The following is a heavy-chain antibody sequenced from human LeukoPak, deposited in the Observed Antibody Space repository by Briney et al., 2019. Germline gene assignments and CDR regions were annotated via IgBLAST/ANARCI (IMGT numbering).Heavy chain of an antibody. J-gene: IGHJ4*02. V-gene: IGHV4-30-2*01. CDR2: IYHSGST. D-gene: IGHD6-13*01. CDR1: GCSISRGGYY. CDR3: ARADSSSWPFDY. Sequence: SQTLSLTCTVSGCSISRGGYYWSWIRQPPGKGLEGIGYIYHSGSTYYNPSLKSRVTISVDRSKKQFYLKLRSVTAADTAVYYCARADSSSWPFDYWGQGTLVTVFS.